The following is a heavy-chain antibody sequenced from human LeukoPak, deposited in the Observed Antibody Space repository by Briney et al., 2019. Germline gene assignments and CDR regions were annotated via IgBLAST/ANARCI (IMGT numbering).Heavy chain of an antibody. CDR3: ARERWLQDNWFDP. Sequence: ASVKVSCKASGYTFTSCYIHWVRQAPGQGLEWMGIINPSDGSTSNAQKFQGRVTMTRDTSTSTVYLELSSLRSEDTAVYYCARERWLQDNWFDPWGQGTLVTVSS. CDR2: INPSDGST. D-gene: IGHD5-24*01. V-gene: IGHV1-46*01. CDR1: GYTFTSCY. J-gene: IGHJ5*02.